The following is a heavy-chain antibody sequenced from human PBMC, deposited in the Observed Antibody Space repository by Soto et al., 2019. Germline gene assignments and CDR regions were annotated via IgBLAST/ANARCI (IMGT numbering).Heavy chain of an antibody. J-gene: IGHJ4*02. CDR2: ISAHNGNT. CDR1: GYTFTSYG. Sequence: QVHLVQSGAEVKKPGASVKVSCKGSGYTFTSYGITWVRQAPGQGLEWMGWISAHNGNTDYAQKLQGRVTVTRDTSTSTAYMELRSLRSDHTAVYHCARGRYGDYWGQGALVTVSS. V-gene: IGHV1-18*01. D-gene: IGHD1-1*01. CDR3: ARGRYGDY.